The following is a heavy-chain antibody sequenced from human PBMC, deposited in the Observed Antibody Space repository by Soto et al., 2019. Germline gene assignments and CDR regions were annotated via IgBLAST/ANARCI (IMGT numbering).Heavy chain of an antibody. J-gene: IGHJ4*02. Sequence: GSLRLSCAASGFTFSDYYMSWIRQAPGKGLEWVSYISSSGSTIYYADSVKGRFTISRDNAKNSLYLQMNSLRAEDTAVYYCASLAENYDILTGYYHRGHLDYWGQGTLVTVSS. CDR3: ASLAENYDILTGYYHRGHLDY. V-gene: IGHV3-11*01. CDR2: ISSSGSTI. D-gene: IGHD3-9*01. CDR1: GFTFSDYY.